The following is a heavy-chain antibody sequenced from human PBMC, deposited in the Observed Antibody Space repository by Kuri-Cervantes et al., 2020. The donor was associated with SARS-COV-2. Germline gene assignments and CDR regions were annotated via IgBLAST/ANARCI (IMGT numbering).Heavy chain of an antibody. CDR1: GYTFTSYG. D-gene: IGHD3-22*01. J-gene: IGHJ6*02. Sequence: ASVKVSCKASGYTFTSYGISWVRQAPGQGLEWMGWISAYNGNTNYAQKLQGRVTMTTDTSTSTAYMELRSLRSEDTAVYYCTFTPYYYDSSGYYYYYGMDVWGQGTTVTVSS. CDR3: TFTPYYYDSSGYYYYYGMDV. CDR2: ISAYNGNT. V-gene: IGHV1-18*01.